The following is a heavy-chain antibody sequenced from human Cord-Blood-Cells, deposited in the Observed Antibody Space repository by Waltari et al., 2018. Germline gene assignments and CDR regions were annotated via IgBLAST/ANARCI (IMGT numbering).Heavy chain of an antibody. CDR3: ARDLGYCSSTSCYDY. V-gene: IGHV1-69*04. J-gene: IGHJ4*02. D-gene: IGHD2-2*01. Sequence: QVQLVQSGAEVKKPGSSVKVSCKASGGTFSSYAISWVRQAPGQGLEWMGWIIPILGIANYAQKFQGRVTITADESTSTAYMELSSLRSEDTAVYYCARDLGYCSSTSCYDYWGQGTLVTVSS. CDR2: IIPILGIA. CDR1: GGTFSSYA.